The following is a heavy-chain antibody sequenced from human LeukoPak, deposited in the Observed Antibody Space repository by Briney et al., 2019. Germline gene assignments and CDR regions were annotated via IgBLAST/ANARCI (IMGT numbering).Heavy chain of an antibody. Sequence: SETLSLTCTVSGGSISSYYWSWIRQPPGKGLEWIGEINHSGSTNYNPSLKSRVTISVDTSKNQFSLKLSSVTAADTAVYYCARGRNSGWLGYYFDYWGQGTLVTVSS. CDR1: GGSISSYY. J-gene: IGHJ4*02. CDR2: INHSGST. D-gene: IGHD6-19*01. V-gene: IGHV4-34*01. CDR3: ARGRNSGWLGYYFDY.